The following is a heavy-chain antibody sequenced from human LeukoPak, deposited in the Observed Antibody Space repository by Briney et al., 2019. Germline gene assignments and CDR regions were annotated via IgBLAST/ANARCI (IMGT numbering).Heavy chain of an antibody. D-gene: IGHD3-22*01. V-gene: IGHV3-74*01. CDR3: ARAPSEIGGYYPEYFRH. Sequence: GGSLRLSCAASGFTFSSYWMHWVRHAPGKGLVWVSRIKGDGNTNYADSVKGRFTVSRDNAKNTVSLQMNSLRAEDTGVYYCARAPSEIGGYYPEYFRHWGQGTLVTVSP. CDR1: GFTFSSYW. J-gene: IGHJ1*01. CDR2: IKGDGNT.